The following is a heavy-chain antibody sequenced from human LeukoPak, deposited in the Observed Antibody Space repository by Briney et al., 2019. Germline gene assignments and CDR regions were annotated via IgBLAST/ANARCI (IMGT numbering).Heavy chain of an antibody. CDR3: ARDRAMVRGVPFDY. J-gene: IGHJ4*02. CDR2: INSDGSST. CDR1: GFTFSSYW. D-gene: IGHD3-10*01. Sequence: PGGSLRLSCAASGFTFSSYWMHWVRQAPGKGLVWVSRINSDGSSTSYADSVKGRFTISRENAKNTLYLQMNSLRAEDTAVYYCARDRAMVRGVPFDYWGQGTLVTVSS. V-gene: IGHV3-74*01.